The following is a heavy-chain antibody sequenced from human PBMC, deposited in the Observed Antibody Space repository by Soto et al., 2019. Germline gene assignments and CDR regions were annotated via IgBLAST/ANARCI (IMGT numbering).Heavy chain of an antibody. CDR3: ARQWVSYVMDV. Sequence: VASVKVSCKASGYTFTGYYMHWVRQAPGQGLEWMGWINPNSGGTNYAQKFQGWVTMTRDTSISTAYMELSRLRSDATAVYYCARQWVSYVMDVWGQGTTVTVSS. D-gene: IGHD1-26*01. J-gene: IGHJ6*02. CDR1: GYTFTGYY. CDR2: INPNSGGT. V-gene: IGHV1-2*04.